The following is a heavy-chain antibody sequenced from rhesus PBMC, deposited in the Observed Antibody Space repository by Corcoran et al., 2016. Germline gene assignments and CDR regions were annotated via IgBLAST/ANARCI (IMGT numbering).Heavy chain of an antibody. CDR3: AADRNTYIDY. CDR1: GYSISSGYG. CDR2: ISYSGST. J-gene: IGHJ4*01. D-gene: IGHD6-19*01. Sequence: QLQLQESGPGLVKPSETLSLTCAVSGYSISSGYGWCWIRQPPGKGLEWIGYISYSGSTSYNPSLKSRVTISRDTSKKQFSLKLSSVTAADTAVYYCAADRNTYIDYWGQGVLVTVSS. V-gene: IGHV4-122*02.